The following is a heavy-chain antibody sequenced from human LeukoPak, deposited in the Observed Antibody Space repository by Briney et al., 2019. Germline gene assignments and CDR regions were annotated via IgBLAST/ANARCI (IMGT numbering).Heavy chain of an antibody. V-gene: IGHV1-69*04. Sequence: SVKVSCKASGGTFSSYAISRVRQAPGQGLEWMGRIIPILGIANYAQKFQGRVTITADKSTSTAYMELSSLRSEDTAVYYCARGMDIVATPGAFDIWGQGTMVTVSS. CDR3: ARGMDIVATPGAFDI. D-gene: IGHD5-12*01. CDR1: GGTFSSYA. J-gene: IGHJ3*02. CDR2: IIPILGIA.